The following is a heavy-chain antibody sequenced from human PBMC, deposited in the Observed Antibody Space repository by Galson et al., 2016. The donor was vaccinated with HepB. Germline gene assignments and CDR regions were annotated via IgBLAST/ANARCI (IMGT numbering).Heavy chain of an antibody. CDR1: GFTFSSYY. Sequence: SLRLSCAASGFTFSSYYMHWVRQAPGKGLVWVSRINRDGSNTYYGDSVKGRFTISRDNAKNTLYLQMNSLRAEDTAVYYWARGGGYYYFDYWGQGNLVTVSS. CDR2: INRDGSNT. D-gene: IGHD2-21*01. CDR3: ARGGGYYYFDY. J-gene: IGHJ4*02. V-gene: IGHV3-74*01.